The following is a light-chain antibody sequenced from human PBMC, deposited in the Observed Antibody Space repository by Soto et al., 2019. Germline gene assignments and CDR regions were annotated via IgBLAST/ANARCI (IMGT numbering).Light chain of an antibody. J-gene: IGKJ1*01. CDR2: GAS. CDR3: QQYKNWPPT. Sequence: EIVMTQSPATVSLSPGERATLSCRASQSVSSNLAWYQQKPGQAPRLLIYGASTRATGIPARFSGSGSGTEFTLTISSLQSEDCAGYYFQQYKNWPPTLVQGTKVEIK. V-gene: IGKV3-15*01. CDR1: QSVSSN.